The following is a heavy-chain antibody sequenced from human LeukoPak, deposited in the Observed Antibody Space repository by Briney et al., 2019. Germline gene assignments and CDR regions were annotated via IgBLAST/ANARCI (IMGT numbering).Heavy chain of an antibody. J-gene: IGHJ4*02. Sequence: GGSLRLSCAASGFTFSSYAMSWVRRAPGKGLEWVSAISGSGGSTYYADSVKGRFTISRDNSKNTLYLQMNSLRAEDTAVYYCAKEPIQRLRYFLFDYWGQGTLVTVSS. D-gene: IGHD3-9*01. CDR3: AKEPIQRLRYFLFDY. CDR1: GFTFSSYA. V-gene: IGHV3-23*01. CDR2: ISGSGGST.